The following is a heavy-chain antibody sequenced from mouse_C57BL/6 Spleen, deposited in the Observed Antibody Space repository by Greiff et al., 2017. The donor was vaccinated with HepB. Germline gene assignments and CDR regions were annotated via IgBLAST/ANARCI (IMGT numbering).Heavy chain of an antibody. CDR1: GFTFTDYY. Sequence: EVMLVESGGGLVQPGGSLSLSCAASGFTFTDYYMSWVRQPPGKALEWLGFIRNKANGYTTEYSASVKGRFTISRDNSQSILYLQMNALRAEDSATYYCARSTGPYFDYWGQGTTLTVSS. J-gene: IGHJ2*01. D-gene: IGHD4-1*02. V-gene: IGHV7-3*01. CDR2: IRNKANGYTT. CDR3: ARSTGPYFDY.